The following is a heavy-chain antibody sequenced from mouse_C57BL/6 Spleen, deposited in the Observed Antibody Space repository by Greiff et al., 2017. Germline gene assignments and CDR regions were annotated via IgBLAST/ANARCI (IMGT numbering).Heavy chain of an antibody. J-gene: IGHJ3*01. Sequence: EVQVVESGPELVKPGDSVKISCKASGYSFTGYFMNWVMQSHGKSLEWIGRINPYNGDTFYNQKFKGKATLTVDKSSSTAHMELRSLTSEDSAVYYCARSGYDYDEFAYWGQGTLVTVSA. CDR3: ARSGYDYDEFAY. CDR1: GYSFTGYF. D-gene: IGHD2-4*01. V-gene: IGHV1-20*01. CDR2: INPYNGDT.